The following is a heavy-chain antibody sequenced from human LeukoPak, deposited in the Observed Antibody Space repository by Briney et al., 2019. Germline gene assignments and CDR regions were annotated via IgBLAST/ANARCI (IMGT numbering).Heavy chain of an antibody. J-gene: IGHJ3*02. CDR3: ASDILRYFDANDAFDI. Sequence: SETLSLTCSVSGGAISNSQHYWGWIRQPPGKGLEWVGSLYYSGTTYYNPSLKSRATISGDMSKNQFSLKLRSVTAADTAIYYCASDILRYFDANDAFDIWGQGTTVIAS. V-gene: IGHV4-39*01. D-gene: IGHD3-9*01. CDR2: LYYSGTT. CDR1: GGAISNSQHY.